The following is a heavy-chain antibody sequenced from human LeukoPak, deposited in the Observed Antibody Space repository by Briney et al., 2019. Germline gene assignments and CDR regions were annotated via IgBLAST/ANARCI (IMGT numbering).Heavy chain of an antibody. J-gene: IGHJ4*02. Sequence: SETLSLICTVSGGSISSYYWSWIRQPPGKGLEWIGYIYYSGSTNYNPSLKSRVTISVDTSKNQFSLKLSSVTAADTAVYYCASSGDSGLFDYWGQGTLVTVSS. V-gene: IGHV4-59*01. CDR1: GGSISSYY. D-gene: IGHD4-17*01. CDR3: ASSGDSGLFDY. CDR2: IYYSGST.